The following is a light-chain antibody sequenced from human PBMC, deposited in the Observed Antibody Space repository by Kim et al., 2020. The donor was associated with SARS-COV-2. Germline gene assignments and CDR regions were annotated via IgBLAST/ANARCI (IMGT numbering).Light chain of an antibody. CDR3: QQSFNTPWT. CDR1: QSIDSY. J-gene: IGKJ1*01. CDR2: GVF. Sequence: DIQLTQSPSSLSASIGDRVTIACRASQSIDSYINWYQQSPGKAPKLLIYGVFSLLGGVPSRFSGSGYGTDFTLTISSLQPEDFATYYCQQSFNTPWTFGQGTKVDIK. V-gene: IGKV1-39*01.